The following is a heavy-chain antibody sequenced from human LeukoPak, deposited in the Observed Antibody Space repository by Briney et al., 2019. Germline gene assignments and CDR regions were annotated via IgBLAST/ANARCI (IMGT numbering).Heavy chain of an antibody. CDR1: GFTFSSYA. CDR3: ARYGGFYFDY. J-gene: IGHJ4*02. D-gene: IGHD4-23*01. CDR2: VYHTGSG. Sequence: GSLRLSCAASGFTFSSYAMHWVRQPPGKGLEWIGEVYHTGSGTYNSSLASRVTISVDKSKNQFSLTLTSVTAADTAVYYCARYGGFYFDYWGPGTLVSVSS. V-gene: IGHV4-34*10.